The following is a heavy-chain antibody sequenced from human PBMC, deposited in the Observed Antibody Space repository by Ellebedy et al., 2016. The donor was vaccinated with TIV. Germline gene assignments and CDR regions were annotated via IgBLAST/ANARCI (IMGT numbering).Heavy chain of an antibody. J-gene: IGHJ4*02. Sequence: SETLSLXCTVSSASISSGGSYWSWIRQHPGKGLEWIGYVFHSESTHYNPSLRSRVTISVDTSNNQFSLKLSAVTAADTAVYYCARARAVAGTFTLDYWGQGTLVTVSS. CDR3: ARARAVAGTFTLDY. V-gene: IGHV4-31*03. D-gene: IGHD6-19*01. CDR2: VFHSEST. CDR1: SASISSGGSY.